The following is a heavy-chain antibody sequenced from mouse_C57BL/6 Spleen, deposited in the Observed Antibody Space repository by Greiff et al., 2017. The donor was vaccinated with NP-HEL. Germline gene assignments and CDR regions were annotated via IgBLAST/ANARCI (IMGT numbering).Heavy chain of an antibody. CDR1: GFNIKDDY. Sequence: EVQLVESGAELVRPGASVKLSCTASGFNIKDDYMHWVKQRPEQGLEWIGWIDPENGDTEYASKFQGKATITADTSSNTAYLQLSSLTSEDTAVYYCTSGYYYADYWGQGTSVTVSS. V-gene: IGHV14-4*01. J-gene: IGHJ4*01. CDR2: IDPENGDT. CDR3: TSGYYYADY. D-gene: IGHD1-1*01.